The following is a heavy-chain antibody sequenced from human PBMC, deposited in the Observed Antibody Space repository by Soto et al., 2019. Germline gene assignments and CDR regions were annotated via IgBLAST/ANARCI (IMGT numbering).Heavy chain of an antibody. CDR1: GGTFSSYA. D-gene: IGHD2-2*01. CDR3: AIFAIVFGPAGPRTITYYYDGMDG. V-gene: IGHV1-69*12. Sequence: QVQLVQSGAEVKKPGSSVKVSCKASGGTFSSYAISWVRQAPGQGLEWMGGIIPIFGTANYAQKFQGRVTITADESTSPVYMGLRSLGAEDRCVYYRAIFAIVFGPAGPRTITYYYDGMDGWGQGTTVTVSS. CDR2: IIPIFGTA. J-gene: IGHJ6*02.